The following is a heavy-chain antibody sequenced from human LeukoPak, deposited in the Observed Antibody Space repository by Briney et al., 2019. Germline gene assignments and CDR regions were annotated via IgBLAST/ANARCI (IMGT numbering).Heavy chain of an antibody. Sequence: PSETLSLTCAVYGGSFSGYYWSWIRQPPGKGLEWIGEIYHSGSTNYNPSLKSRVTISVDTSKNQFSLKLSSVTAADTAVYYCARPRYSGSRSHAFDIWGQGTMVTVSS. CDR3: ARPRYSGSRSHAFDI. CDR1: GGSFSGYY. V-gene: IGHV4-34*01. D-gene: IGHD1-26*01. CDR2: IYHSGST. J-gene: IGHJ3*02.